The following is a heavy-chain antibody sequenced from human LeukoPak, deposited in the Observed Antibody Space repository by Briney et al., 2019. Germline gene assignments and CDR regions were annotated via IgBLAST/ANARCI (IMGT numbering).Heavy chain of an antibody. J-gene: IGHJ6*04. CDR3: AKAENIVATIWFGMDV. V-gene: IGHV3-23*01. CDR2: ISGSGGST. CDR1: GFTFSSYA. Sequence: GGSLRLSCAASGFTFSSYAISWVRQAPGKGLEWVSAISGSGGSTYYADSVKGRFTISRDNSKNTLYLQMNSLRAEDTAVYYCAKAENIVATIWFGMDVWGKGTTVTVSS. D-gene: IGHD5-12*01.